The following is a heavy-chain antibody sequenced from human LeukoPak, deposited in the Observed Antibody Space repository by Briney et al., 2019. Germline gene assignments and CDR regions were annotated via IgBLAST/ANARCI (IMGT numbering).Heavy chain of an antibody. CDR1: GFTFSSYV. D-gene: IGHD2/OR15-2a*01. Sequence: GGSLRLSCAASGFTFSSYVMSWVRQAPGKGLEWVAHIKEDGSQKNYVDSVKGRFTISRDNAKNSLYLQMNSLRAEDTAVYYCARELVQVRALSYWGQGTLVTVSS. CDR3: ARELVQVRALSY. CDR2: IKEDGSQK. J-gene: IGHJ4*02. V-gene: IGHV3-7*01.